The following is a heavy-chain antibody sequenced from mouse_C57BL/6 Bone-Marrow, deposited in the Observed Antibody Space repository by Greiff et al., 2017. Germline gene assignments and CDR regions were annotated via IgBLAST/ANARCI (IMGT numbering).Heavy chain of an antibody. J-gene: IGHJ1*03. CDR2: ISSGSSTI. CDR1: GFTFSDYG. Sequence: EVKLMESGGGLVKPGGSLKLSCAASGFTFSDYGMHWVRQAPEKGLEWVAYISSGSSTIYYADTVKGRFTISRDNAKNTRFLQMTSLRSEDTAMYYCARRWYFDVWGTGTTVTVSS. CDR3: ARRWYFDV. V-gene: IGHV5-17*01.